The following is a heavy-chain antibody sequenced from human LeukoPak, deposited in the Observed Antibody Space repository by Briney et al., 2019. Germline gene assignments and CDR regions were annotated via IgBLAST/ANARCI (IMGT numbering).Heavy chain of an antibody. V-gene: IGHV3-15*01. D-gene: IGHD3-22*01. CDR1: GFTFSNGW. J-gene: IGHJ4*02. CDR3: TTEYYYDSSGLFDY. Sequence: GGSLRLSCAVSGFTFSNGWMSWVRQAPGKGLEWVGRIKSKRDGGTTDYAAPVNGRLTISRDDSKNTLYLQMNSLKTEDTAVYYCTTEYYYDSSGLFDYWGQGTLVTVSS. CDR2: IKSKRDGGTT.